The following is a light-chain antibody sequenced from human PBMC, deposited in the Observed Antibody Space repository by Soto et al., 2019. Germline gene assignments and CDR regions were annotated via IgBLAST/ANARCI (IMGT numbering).Light chain of an antibody. J-gene: IGKJ1*01. Sequence: EIVMTKSPATLSVSPGERATLSCRASQSVSSNLAWYQQKPGQAPRLLIYGASTRATGIPGRFSGSGYGTEFTLTISSLQSEDFAVYYCQQHNNWPPWTFGQGTKVDIK. CDR1: QSVSSN. V-gene: IGKV3-15*01. CDR3: QQHNNWPPWT. CDR2: GAS.